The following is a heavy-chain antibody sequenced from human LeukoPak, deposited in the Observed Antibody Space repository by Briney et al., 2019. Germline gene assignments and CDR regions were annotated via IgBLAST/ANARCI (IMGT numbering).Heavy chain of an antibody. D-gene: IGHD6-19*01. J-gene: IGHJ4*02. Sequence: PSETLSLTCTVSGGSISSSSYYWGWIRQPPGKGLEWIGSIYYSGGTYYNPSLKSRVTISVDTSKNQFSLKLSSVTAADTAVYYCARHDAVAGFDYWGQGTLVTVSS. CDR3: ARHDAVAGFDY. CDR2: IYYSGGT. V-gene: IGHV4-39*01. CDR1: GGSISSSSYY.